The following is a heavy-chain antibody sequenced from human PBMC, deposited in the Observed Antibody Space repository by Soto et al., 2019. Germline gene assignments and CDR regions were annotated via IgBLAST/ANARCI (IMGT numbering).Heavy chain of an antibody. CDR1: GGSISSGAYS. CDR3: ARSENYYDGSGYDYYFDY. J-gene: IGHJ4*02. D-gene: IGHD3-22*01. CDR2: IYHSGST. Sequence: QLQLQESGSGLVKPSQTLSLTCAVSGGSISSGAYSWSWIRQPPGKGLEWIGYIYHSGSTYYSPSLKRRVTISVDRSKNQFSLKLTSVTAADTAVYYCARSENYYDGSGYDYYFDYWGQGTLVTVSS. V-gene: IGHV4-30-2*01.